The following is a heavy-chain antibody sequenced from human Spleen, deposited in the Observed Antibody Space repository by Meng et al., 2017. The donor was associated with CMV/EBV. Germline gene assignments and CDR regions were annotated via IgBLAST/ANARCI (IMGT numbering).Heavy chain of an antibody. CDR1: GYTFSRYG. D-gene: IGHD4-11*01. V-gene: IGHV1-18*01. CDR3: ARDGGGVTTAYYYGMDV. J-gene: IGHJ6*02. CDR2: ISAYTGDT. Sequence: ASVKVSCKASGYTFSRYGISWVRQAPGQGLEWMGWISAYTGDTNYVQKFQGRVTMTRDTSINTAYMELRRLRSDDTAIYYCARDGGGVTTAYYYGMDVWGQGTTVTVSS.